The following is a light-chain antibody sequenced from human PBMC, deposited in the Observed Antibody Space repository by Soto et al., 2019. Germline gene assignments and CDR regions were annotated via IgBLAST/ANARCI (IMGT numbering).Light chain of an antibody. CDR3: QQSYFTPLT. CDR1: QFISTY. Sequence: DIQMTQSPSSLSASVGDRVTITCRASQFISTYLNWYQHKPGKAPKLLIYAASSLQSGVPSRFSGSGSGTEFSLTISSLQPEDFATYFCQQSYFTPLTFGGGTKVDIK. CDR2: AAS. J-gene: IGKJ4*01. V-gene: IGKV1-39*01.